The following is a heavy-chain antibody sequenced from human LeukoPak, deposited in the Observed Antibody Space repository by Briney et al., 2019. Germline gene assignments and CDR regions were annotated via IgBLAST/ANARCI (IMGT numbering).Heavy chain of an antibody. CDR3: ANGYSYGRFDY. V-gene: IGHV4-4*07. CDR2: IYISGST. J-gene: IGHJ4*02. Sequence: WETLSLTCTVSGGSFSSYYWSWIRQPAGKGLEWIGRIYISGSTNYNPSLKSRVTMSVDTSKNQFSLKLSSVTAADTAVYYCANGYSYGRFDYWGQGTLVTVSS. CDR1: GGSFSSYY. D-gene: IGHD5-18*01.